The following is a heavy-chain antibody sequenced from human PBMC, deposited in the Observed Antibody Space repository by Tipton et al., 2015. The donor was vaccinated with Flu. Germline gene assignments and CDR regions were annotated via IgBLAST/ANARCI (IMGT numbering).Heavy chain of an antibody. V-gene: IGHV4-61*02. CDR3: ARYYYDSSGYPQGAYYFDY. CDR1: GGSISSGSYY. J-gene: IGHJ4*02. Sequence: TLSLTCTVSGGSISSGSYYWSWIRQPAGKGLEWIGRIYTSGSTNYNPSLKSRVTISVDTSKNQFSLKLSSVTAADTAVYYCARYYYDSSGYPQGAYYFDYCGQGTLVTVSS. D-gene: IGHD3-22*01. CDR2: IYTSGST.